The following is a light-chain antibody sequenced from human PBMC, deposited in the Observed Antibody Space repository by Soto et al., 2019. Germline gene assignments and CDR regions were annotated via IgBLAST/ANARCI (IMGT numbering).Light chain of an antibody. Sequence: DIQMTQSPPTLSASVGDRVTISCRASQSITGWLAWFQQKPGKAPKLLISKASKLESGVPSRCSGSGSGTDFTLTISGLQPDDFATYYCQQYNPYSPWTFGQGTKVEIK. CDR2: KAS. CDR1: QSITGW. CDR3: QQYNPYSPWT. J-gene: IGKJ1*01. V-gene: IGKV1-5*03.